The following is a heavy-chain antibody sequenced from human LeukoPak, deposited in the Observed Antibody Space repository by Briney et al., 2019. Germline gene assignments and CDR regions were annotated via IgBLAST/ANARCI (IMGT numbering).Heavy chain of an antibody. Sequence: SETLSLTCTVSGDSISTYYWSWIRQPPGKGLEWIGYIYYRVTSDYNPSLKSRVTISIDTSRNQFSMNLNSVTAADTAVYYCAKGAGPPWFDPWGQGTLVTVSS. CDR1: GDSISTYY. V-gene: IGHV4-59*08. CDR2: IYYRVTS. CDR3: AKGAGPPWFDP. J-gene: IGHJ5*02. D-gene: IGHD6-19*01.